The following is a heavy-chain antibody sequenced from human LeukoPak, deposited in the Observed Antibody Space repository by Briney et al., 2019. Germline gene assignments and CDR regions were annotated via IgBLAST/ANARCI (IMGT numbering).Heavy chain of an antibody. CDR1: GGSISSYY. D-gene: IGHD3-9*01. J-gene: IGHJ6*02. Sequence: SETLSLTCTVSGGSISSYYWSWIRQPAGKGLEWIGRIYTSGSTNYNPSLKSRVTMSVDTSKNQFSLKLSSVTAADTAVHYCARDRYDILTGYYHYYYYYGMDVWGQGTTVTVSS. CDR2: IYTSGST. V-gene: IGHV4-4*07. CDR3: ARDRYDILTGYYHYYYYYGMDV.